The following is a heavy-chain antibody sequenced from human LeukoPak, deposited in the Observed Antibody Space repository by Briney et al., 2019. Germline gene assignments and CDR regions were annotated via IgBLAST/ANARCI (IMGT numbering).Heavy chain of an antibody. J-gene: IGHJ5*02. D-gene: IGHD2-15*01. CDR1: GGSFSGYY. CDR3: ARERTVSGGSYT. V-gene: IGHV4-34*01. Sequence: PSEPLSLPCAVYGGSFSGYYWSWIRQPPGKGLEWIGEINHSGSTNYNPSLKSRVTISVDTSKNQFSLKLSSVTAADTAVYYCARERTVSGGSYTWGQGTLVTVSS. CDR2: INHSGST.